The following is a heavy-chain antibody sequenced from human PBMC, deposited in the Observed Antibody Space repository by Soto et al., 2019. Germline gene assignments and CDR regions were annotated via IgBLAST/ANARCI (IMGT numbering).Heavy chain of an antibody. V-gene: IGHV3-30-3*01. D-gene: IGHD3-10*01. CDR3: ARGSVLWFGEPEIFDY. CDR2: ISYDGSNK. CDR1: GFTFSSYA. J-gene: IGHJ4*02. Sequence: GGSLRLSCAASGFTFSSYAMHWVRQAPGKGLEWVAVISYDGSNKYYADSVKGRFTISRDNSKNTLYLQMNSLRAEDTAVYYCARGSVLWFGEPEIFDYWGQGTLVTVSS.